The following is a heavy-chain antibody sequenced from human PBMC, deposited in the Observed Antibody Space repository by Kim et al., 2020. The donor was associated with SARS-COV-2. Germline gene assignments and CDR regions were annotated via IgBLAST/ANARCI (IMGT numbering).Heavy chain of an antibody. CDR3: ARVDAAGIMDY. D-gene: IGHD5-18*01. J-gene: IGHJ4*02. CDR2: IYYTGST. V-gene: IGHV4-59*13. CDR1: GGSIGSYF. Sequence: SETLSLTCTVSGGSIGSYFWSWIRQPPGKGLEWIGYIYYTGSTTYSPSLKSRVTISLDTSKNQFSLKVRSVTAADTAVYYCARVDAAGIMDYWGQGTLV.